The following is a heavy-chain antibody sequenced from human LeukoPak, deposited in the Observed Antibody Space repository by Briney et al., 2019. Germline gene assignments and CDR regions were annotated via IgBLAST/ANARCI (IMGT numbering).Heavy chain of an antibody. CDR3: ASGSGSYRTPYYYMDV. CDR1: GFTVSSNY. J-gene: IGHJ6*03. Sequence: GGSLRLSCAASGFTVSSNYMSWVRQAPGKGLEWVSVIYSGGSTYYADSVKGRFTISRDNSKNTLSLQMNSLRAEDPAVYYCASGSGSYRTPYYYMDVWGTGTTVTVSS. V-gene: IGHV3-53*01. D-gene: IGHD3-10*01. CDR2: IYSGGST.